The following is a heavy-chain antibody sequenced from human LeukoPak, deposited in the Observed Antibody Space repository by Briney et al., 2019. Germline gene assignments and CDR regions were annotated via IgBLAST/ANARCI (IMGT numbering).Heavy chain of an antibody. CDR3: AKSPNYYDSSGLDY. CDR2: ISGSGGRT. CDR1: GFTFSSYA. J-gene: IGHJ4*02. D-gene: IGHD3-22*01. Sequence: GSLRLSCAASGFTFSSYAMSWVRQAPGKGLEWVSGISGSGGRTDYADSVKGRFIISRDNSKNTLYLQMNSLRAEDTAVYYCAKSPNYYDSSGLDYWGQGTLVTVSS. V-gene: IGHV3-23*01.